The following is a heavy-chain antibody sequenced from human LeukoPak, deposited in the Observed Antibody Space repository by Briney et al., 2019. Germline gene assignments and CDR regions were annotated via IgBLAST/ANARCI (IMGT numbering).Heavy chain of an antibody. Sequence: GGSLRLSCAASGFTFSDYYMSWIRQAPGKGLEWVSYISSSGSTIYYADSVKGRFTISRGNAKNSLYPQMNSLRAEDTAVYYCARSRYSYGYPLFDYWGQGTLVTVSS. CDR3: ARSRYSYGYPLFDY. V-gene: IGHV3-11*01. D-gene: IGHD5-18*01. CDR2: ISSSGSTI. CDR1: GFTFSDYY. J-gene: IGHJ4*02.